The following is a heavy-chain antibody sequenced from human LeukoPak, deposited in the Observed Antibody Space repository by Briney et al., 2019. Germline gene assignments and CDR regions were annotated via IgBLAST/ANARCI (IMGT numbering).Heavy chain of an antibody. D-gene: IGHD2-21*02. CDR1: GFTFRDYN. CDR3: ARTSTDCLDC. CDR2: INTGGGSI. V-gene: IGHV3-11*04. Sequence: NPGGSLRLSCAASGFTFRDYNMSWIRQAPGKGLEYISYINTGGGSIYYAGSVKGRFTISRDNAKNSLYLQMNNVRAEDTAVYYCARTSTDCLDCWGQGTLVTVSS. J-gene: IGHJ4*02.